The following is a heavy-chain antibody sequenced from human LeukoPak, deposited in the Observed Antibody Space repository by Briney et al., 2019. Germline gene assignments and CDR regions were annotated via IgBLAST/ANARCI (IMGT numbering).Heavy chain of an antibody. Sequence: GGSLRLSCAASGFTFSDYWMHWVRQAPGKGLVWVSRIDTDGSSATYADSAKGRFTIPRDNAKNTVYLQMNSLRVEDTGVYYCASALTTVTPHFHYWGQGTLVTVSS. CDR3: ASALTTVTPHFHY. CDR1: GFTFSDYW. J-gene: IGHJ4*02. V-gene: IGHV3-74*01. D-gene: IGHD4-17*01. CDR2: IDTDGSSA.